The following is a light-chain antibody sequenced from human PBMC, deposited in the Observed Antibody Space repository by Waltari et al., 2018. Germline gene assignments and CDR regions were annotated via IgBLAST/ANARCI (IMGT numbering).Light chain of an antibody. J-gene: IGLJ2*01. CDR1: SSNIGAGYD. Sequence: QSVLTQPPSVSGAPGQRVTISCTGSSSNIGAGYDVHWYQQLPGPAPKLLIYGNRHRPSGVPDRFSGSKSGTSASLAITGLQAGDEADYYCQSYDSILSCGVFGGGTKLTVL. V-gene: IGLV1-40*01. CDR2: GNR. CDR3: QSYDSILSCGV.